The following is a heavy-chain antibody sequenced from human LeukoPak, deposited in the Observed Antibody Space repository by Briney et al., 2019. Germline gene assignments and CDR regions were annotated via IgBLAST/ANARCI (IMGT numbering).Heavy chain of an antibody. Sequence: SVKLSCKASGGTFTSYAISWVRQAPGQGLEWMGGIIPIFGTANYAQKFQGRVTITADESTRTAYMELSSLRSEDTAVYYCARENNTGEDWFDPWGQGTLVTVSP. V-gene: IGHV1-69*01. CDR2: IIPIFGTA. J-gene: IGHJ5*02. D-gene: IGHD1/OR15-1a*01. CDR3: ARENNTGEDWFDP. CDR1: GGTFTSYA.